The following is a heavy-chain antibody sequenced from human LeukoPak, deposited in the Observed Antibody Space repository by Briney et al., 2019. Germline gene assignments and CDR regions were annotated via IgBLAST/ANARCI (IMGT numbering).Heavy chain of an antibody. D-gene: IGHD3-22*01. V-gene: IGHV4-39*07. CDR1: GGYISSSSYY. CDR3: ARDKYYYDTSGYYYFDY. J-gene: IGHJ4*02. CDR2: IYYSGST. Sequence: SETLSLTCTVSGGYISSSSYYWGWIRQPPGKGLEWIGGIYYSGSTYYNPSLKSRVTISVDTSKNQFSLKLSSVTAADTAVYYCARDKYYYDTSGYYYFDYWGQGTLVTVSS.